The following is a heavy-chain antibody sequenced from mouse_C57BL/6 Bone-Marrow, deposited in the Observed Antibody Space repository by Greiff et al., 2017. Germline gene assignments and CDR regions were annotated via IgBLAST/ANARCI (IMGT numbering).Heavy chain of an antibody. Sequence: EVQGVESGGGLVQPGGSMKLSCVASGFTFSNYWMNWVRQSPEKGLEWVAQIRLKSDNYATHYAKSVKGRFTISRDDSKSSVYLQMNNLRAEDTGIYYCTEYYGSFGYWGQGTTLTVSS. CDR2: IRLKSDNYAT. D-gene: IGHD1-1*01. CDR1: GFTFSNYW. V-gene: IGHV6-3*01. CDR3: TEYYGSFGY. J-gene: IGHJ2*01.